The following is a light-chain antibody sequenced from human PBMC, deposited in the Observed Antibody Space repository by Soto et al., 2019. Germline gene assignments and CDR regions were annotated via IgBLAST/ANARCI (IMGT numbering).Light chain of an antibody. V-gene: IGKV4-1*01. CDR1: QSVLSVSNNKNH. Sequence: DIVMTQSPESLPVSLGERATINCESSQSVLSVSNNKNHLAWYQQKPGQPPKLLIYWASTRESGVPDRFSGSGSGTDVTLTFSSLQSEDVAVYSCQQYLSVPYTFGQVTKLEI. J-gene: IGKJ2*01. CDR2: WAS. CDR3: QQYLSVPYT.